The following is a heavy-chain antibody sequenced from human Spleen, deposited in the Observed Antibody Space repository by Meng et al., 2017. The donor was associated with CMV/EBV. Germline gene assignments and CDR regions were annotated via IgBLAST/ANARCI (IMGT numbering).Heavy chain of an antibody. CDR2: IYYTGSS. J-gene: IGHJ4*02. D-gene: IGHD3-22*01. CDR3: ATSPYYHRSGRHVDN. CDR1: GDSVSNDFYY. V-gene: IGHV4-61*01. Sequence: GSLRLSCTVSGDSVSNDFYYWNWIRQSPGKGLEWIGYIYYTGSSSYNPALKSRVSISMDTSTKQFSLKVNSLTPADTALYYCATSPYYHRSGRHVDNWGQGTLVTVSS.